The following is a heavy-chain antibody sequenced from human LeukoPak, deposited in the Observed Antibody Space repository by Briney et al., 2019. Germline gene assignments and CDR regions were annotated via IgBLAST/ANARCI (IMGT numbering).Heavy chain of an antibody. Sequence: GGSLRLSCAASRFTFSSYAMSWVRQAPGKGLEWVSAISGSGGSTYYADSVKGRFTISRDNAKNSLYLQMNSLRAEDTAVYYCARVLPTIFGVVTRSFDYWGQGTLVTVSS. CDR2: ISGSGGST. CDR1: RFTFSSYA. V-gene: IGHV3-23*01. J-gene: IGHJ4*02. CDR3: ARVLPTIFGVVTRSFDY. D-gene: IGHD3-3*01.